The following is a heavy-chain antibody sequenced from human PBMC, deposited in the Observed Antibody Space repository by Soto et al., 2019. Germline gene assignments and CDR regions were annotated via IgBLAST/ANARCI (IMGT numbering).Heavy chain of an antibody. V-gene: IGHV4-30-2*01. CDR1: GGSISSGGYS. Sequence: SETLSLTCAVSGGSISSGGYSWSWIRQPPGKGLEWIGYMYHSGSPNYNPSLKSRVTISIDRSKTQFPLKLIFGTAADTAVYYWARVQAPWGQGTLVPVS. J-gene: IGHJ5*02. D-gene: IGHD1-1*01. CDR2: MYHSGSP. CDR3: ARVQAP.